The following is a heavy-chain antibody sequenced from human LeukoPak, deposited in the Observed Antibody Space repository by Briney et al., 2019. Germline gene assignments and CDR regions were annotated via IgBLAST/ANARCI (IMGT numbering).Heavy chain of an antibody. CDR1: GGTFSSYA. CDR2: IIPIFGTA. Sequence: VASVKVSCKASGGTFSSYAISWVRQAPGQGLEWMGGIIPIFGTANYAQKFQGRVTITADESTSTAYMELSSLRSEDTAVYYCARADYEERYNWYFDLWGRGTLVTVSS. V-gene: IGHV1-69*13. J-gene: IGHJ2*01. D-gene: IGHD4-17*01. CDR3: ARADYEERYNWYFDL.